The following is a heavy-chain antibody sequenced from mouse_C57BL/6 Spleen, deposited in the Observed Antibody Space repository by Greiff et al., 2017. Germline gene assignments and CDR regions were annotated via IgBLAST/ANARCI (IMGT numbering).Heavy chain of an antibody. CDR1: GFTFSNYW. CDR3: TGGVGIDYDYDGY. Sequence: EVKLEESGGGLVQPGGSMKLSCVASGFTFSNYWMNWVRQSPEKGLEWVAQIRLKSDNYATHYAESVKGRFTISRDDSKSSVYLQMNNLRAEDTGIYYCTGGVGIDYDYDGYWGQGTTLTVSS. J-gene: IGHJ2*01. D-gene: IGHD2-4*01. V-gene: IGHV6-3*01. CDR2: IRLKSDNYAT.